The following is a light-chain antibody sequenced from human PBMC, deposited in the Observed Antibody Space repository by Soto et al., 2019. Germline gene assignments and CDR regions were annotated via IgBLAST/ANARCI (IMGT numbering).Light chain of an antibody. CDR3: QQRSNWPRLT. CDR2: DAS. Sequence: EIVLTQSPATLSLSPGERATLSCRASQSVSSYLAWYQQKPGQAPRLLIYDASSRATGIPARFSGSGSGTDFTLTISSLEPEDFAAYYCQQRSNWPRLTFGGGTKVDIK. CDR1: QSVSSY. J-gene: IGKJ4*01. V-gene: IGKV3-11*01.